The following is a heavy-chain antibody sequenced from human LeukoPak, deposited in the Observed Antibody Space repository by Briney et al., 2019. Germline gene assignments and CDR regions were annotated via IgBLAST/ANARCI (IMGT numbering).Heavy chain of an antibody. CDR2: ISGSGGST. CDR3: AKDQLLWFGELTSGSTFDY. Sequence: GGSLRLSCAASGFTFSSYAMSWVRQAPGKGLEWVSAISGSGGSTYYADSVKGRFTISRDNSKNTLYLQMNSLRAEDTAVYYCAKDQLLWFGELTSGSTFDYWGQGTLVTVPS. D-gene: IGHD3-10*01. V-gene: IGHV3-23*01. CDR1: GFTFSSYA. J-gene: IGHJ4*02.